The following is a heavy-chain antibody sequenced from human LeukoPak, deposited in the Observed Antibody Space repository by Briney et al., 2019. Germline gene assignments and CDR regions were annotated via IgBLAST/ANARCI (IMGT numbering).Heavy chain of an antibody. CDR3: ARISPAAAGQEDAFDI. CDR2: IYTSGST. CDR1: GGSFSSYY. J-gene: IGHJ3*02. V-gene: IGHV4-4*07. Sequence: SETQSLTCTVSGGSFSSYYWSWIRQPAGKGLEWIGRIYTSGSTNYNPSLKSRVTMSVDTSKNQFSLKLSSVTAADTAVYYCARISPAAAGQEDAFDIWGQGTMVTVSS. D-gene: IGHD6-13*01.